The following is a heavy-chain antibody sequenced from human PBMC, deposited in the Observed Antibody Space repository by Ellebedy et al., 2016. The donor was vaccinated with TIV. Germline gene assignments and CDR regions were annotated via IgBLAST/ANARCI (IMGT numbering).Heavy chain of an antibody. CDR3: ASARGQYLYGSGSYFTN. CDR1: GFTFSRYW. CDR2: INQDGSEK. Sequence: GESLKISCSASGFTFSRYWMSWVRQAPGKGLDWVASINQDGSEKYYVDSVKGRFTISRDNAKNSLYLQMNSLRAEDTAVYYCASARGQYLYGSGSYFTNWGQGEVVTVSS. D-gene: IGHD3-10*01. J-gene: IGHJ4*02. V-gene: IGHV3-7*01.